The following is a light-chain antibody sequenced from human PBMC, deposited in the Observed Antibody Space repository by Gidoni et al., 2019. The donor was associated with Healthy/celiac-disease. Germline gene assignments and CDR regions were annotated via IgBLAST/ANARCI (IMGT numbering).Light chain of an antibody. J-gene: IGKJ4*01. CDR1: QSVSSSY. V-gene: IGKV3-20*01. Sequence: IVYTQSPGTLSLSPGERATLSCRASQSVSSSYLAWYQQKPGQAPSLLIYGASSRATRIPDRFSGSGSGTDFTLTISRLEPEDFAVYYCQQYGSSLLTFGGGTKVELK. CDR2: GAS. CDR3: QQYGSSLLT.